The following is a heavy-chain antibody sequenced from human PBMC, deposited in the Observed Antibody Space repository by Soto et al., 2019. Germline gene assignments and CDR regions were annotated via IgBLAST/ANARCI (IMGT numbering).Heavy chain of an antibody. CDR2: IYYLGNT. J-gene: IGHJ4*02. V-gene: IGHV4-39*07. CDR1: GGSITNNNFY. D-gene: IGHD2-15*01. CDR3: AKTVVAATPYLDF. Sequence: SETLSLTCTVSGGSITNNNFYWGWVRQPPGKGLDWIGNIYYLGNTFYNPSLRSRVTISADTSRNQFSLKVNSVTAADTAVYYCAKTVVAATPYLDFWGQGTLVTVSS.